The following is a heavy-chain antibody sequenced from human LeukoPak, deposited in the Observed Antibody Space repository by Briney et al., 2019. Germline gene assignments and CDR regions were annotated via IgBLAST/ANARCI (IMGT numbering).Heavy chain of an antibody. CDR3: ARESTAPVVPFDY. CDR2: INPSNKT. V-gene: IGHV1-46*01. D-gene: IGHD6-13*01. CDR1: GYIFTRYY. J-gene: IGHJ4*02. Sequence: ASVTVTCQASGYIFTRYYMHWVRQASGQGLEWMVIINPSNKTDYAQKFQGRVTMTRKTPTSTVYMELSSLRSEDTALYYCARESTAPVVPFDYWGQGTLVTVYS.